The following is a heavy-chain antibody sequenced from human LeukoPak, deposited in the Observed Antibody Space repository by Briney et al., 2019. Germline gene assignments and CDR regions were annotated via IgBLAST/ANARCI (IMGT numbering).Heavy chain of an antibody. CDR3: AKDAKRNYDFWDRFDY. V-gene: IGHV3-23*01. J-gene: IGHJ4*02. D-gene: IGHD3-3*01. CDR2: LSGSGGST. Sequence: GGSLSLSCAASGFNFSSYAMSWLGQAPGKGREWVSALSGSGGSTYYADSVKGRFTISRDNSKNTLYLQMNSLRAEDTALYYCAKDAKRNYDFWDRFDYWGQGTLVTVSS. CDR1: GFNFSSYA.